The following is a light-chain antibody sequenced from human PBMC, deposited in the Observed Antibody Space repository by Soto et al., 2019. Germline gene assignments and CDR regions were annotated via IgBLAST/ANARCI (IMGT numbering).Light chain of an antibody. CDR2: EGS. V-gene: IGLV2-23*01. Sequence: QSALTQPASVSGSPGQSITISCTGTSSDVGSYNLVSWYQPHPGKAPKLMIYEGSKRPSGVSNRFSGSKSGNTASLIISGLQAEDEADYYCCSDAGSSTLVFGGGTKLTVL. J-gene: IGLJ2*01. CDR3: CSDAGSSTLV. CDR1: SSDVGSYNL.